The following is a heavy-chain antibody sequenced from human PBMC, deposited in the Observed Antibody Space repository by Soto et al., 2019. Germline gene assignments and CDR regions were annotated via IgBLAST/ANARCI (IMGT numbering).Heavy chain of an antibody. CDR1: GYTFTGYY. CDR3: ARDSSRGIAAPIQPGYGMDV. CDR2: INPNSGGT. V-gene: IGHV1-2*04. D-gene: IGHD6-13*01. J-gene: IGHJ6*02. Sequence: ASVKVSCKASGYTFTGYYMHWVRQAPGQGLEWMGWINPNSGGTNYAQKFQGWVTMTRDTSISTAYMELSRLRSDDTAVYYCARDSSRGIAAPIQPGYGMDVWGQGTTVTVSS.